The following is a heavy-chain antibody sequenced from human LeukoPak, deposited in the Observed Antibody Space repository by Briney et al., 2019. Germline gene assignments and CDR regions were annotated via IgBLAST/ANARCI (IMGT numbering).Heavy chain of an antibody. V-gene: IGHV1-18*01. CDR3: ARHYNSPVITWLDP. Sequence: ASVKVSCKASGSIFTTYGISWVRQAPGQGLEWMGWISPDNGNAHSAPKFQGRVTLTTNTSTTTAYMELSSLRSDDTAVYYCARHYNSPVITWLDPWGQGTLVTVAS. CDR2: ISPDNGNA. CDR1: GSIFTTYG. J-gene: IGHJ5*02. D-gene: IGHD3-22*01.